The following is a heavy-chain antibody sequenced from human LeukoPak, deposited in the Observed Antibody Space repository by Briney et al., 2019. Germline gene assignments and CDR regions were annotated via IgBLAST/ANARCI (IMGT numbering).Heavy chain of an antibody. CDR3: AKERGGYNNYPGSGYSDY. Sequence: PGGSLRLSCAASGFTFSYYWMHWVRQAPGKGLVWVSRINSDGSSASYADSVKGRFTISRDNAKNTLYLQMNSLRAEDTAAYYCAKERGGYNNYPGSGYSDYWGQGTLVTVSS. V-gene: IGHV3-74*01. D-gene: IGHD4-11*01. CDR1: GFTFSYYW. CDR2: INSDGSSA. J-gene: IGHJ4*02.